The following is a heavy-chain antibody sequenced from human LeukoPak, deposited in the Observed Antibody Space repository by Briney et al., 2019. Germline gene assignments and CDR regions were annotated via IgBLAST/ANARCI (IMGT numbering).Heavy chain of an antibody. CDR1: GGSISSGGYS. CDR3: ARGEYSYGYVAYVNAFDI. J-gene: IGHJ3*02. D-gene: IGHD5-18*01. V-gene: IGHV4-30-4*07. CDR2: IYYSGST. Sequence: SQTLSLTCAVSGGSISSGGYSWSWIRQPPGKGLAWIGYIYYSGSTYYNPSLKSRVTISVDTSKNQFSLKLSSVTAADTAVYYCARGEYSYGYVAYVNAFDIWGQGTMVTVSS.